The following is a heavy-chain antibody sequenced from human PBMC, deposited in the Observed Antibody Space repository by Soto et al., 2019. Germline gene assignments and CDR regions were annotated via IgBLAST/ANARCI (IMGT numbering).Heavy chain of an antibody. CDR2: ISGSDGST. CDR3: TRGGHLDC. J-gene: IGHJ4*02. V-gene: IGHV3-23*01. Sequence: GGSLRLSCAASGFPFSSYDMSWVRLAPGQGLGWVSGISGSDGSTYYANSEKGRFTISRDNSKNTLFLQMMSLRAEDTVIYYCTRGGHLDCLGPGTLVTVS. D-gene: IGHD3-10*01. CDR1: GFPFSSYD.